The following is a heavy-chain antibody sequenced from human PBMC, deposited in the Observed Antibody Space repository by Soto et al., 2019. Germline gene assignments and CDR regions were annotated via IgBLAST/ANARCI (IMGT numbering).Heavy chain of an antibody. J-gene: IGHJ6*03. Sequence: GGSLRLSCAASGFTFSGSAMHWVRQASGKGLEWVGRIRSKANSYATAYAASVKGRFTISRDDSKNTAYLQMNSLKTEDTAVYYCTRHSNPSRTPTPYYYYMDVWGKGTTVTVSS. CDR1: GFTFSGSA. V-gene: IGHV3-73*01. D-gene: IGHD2-15*01. CDR3: TRHSNPSRTPTPYYYYMDV. CDR2: IRSKANSYAT.